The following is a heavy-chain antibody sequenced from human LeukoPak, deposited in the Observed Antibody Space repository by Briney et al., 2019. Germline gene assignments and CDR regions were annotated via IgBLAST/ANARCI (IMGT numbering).Heavy chain of an antibody. CDR3: AKDLDGYNRYFDY. CDR1: GFTFSSYA. J-gene: IGHJ4*02. D-gene: IGHD5-12*01. V-gene: IGHV3-23*01. Sequence: GGSLRLSCAASGFTFSSYAMSWVRQAPGEGLEWVSAISGSGGSTYYADSVKGRFTISRDNSKNTLYLQMNSLRAEDTAVYYCAKDLDGYNRYFDYWGQGTLVTVSS. CDR2: ISGSGGST.